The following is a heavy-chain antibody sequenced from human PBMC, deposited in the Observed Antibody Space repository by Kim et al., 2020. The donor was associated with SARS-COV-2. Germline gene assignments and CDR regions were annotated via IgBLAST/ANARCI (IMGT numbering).Heavy chain of an antibody. CDR2: IYYSGST. V-gene: IGHV4-31*03. Sequence: SETLSLTCTVSGGSISSGGYYWSWIRQHPGKGLEWIGYIYYSGSTYYNPSLKSRVTISVDTSKNQFSLKLSSVTAADTAVYYCAGDEIRVTIFGVAPRYFDLWGRGTLVTVSS. D-gene: IGHD3-3*01. CDR1: GGSISSGGYY. J-gene: IGHJ2*01. CDR3: AGDEIRVTIFGVAPRYFDL.